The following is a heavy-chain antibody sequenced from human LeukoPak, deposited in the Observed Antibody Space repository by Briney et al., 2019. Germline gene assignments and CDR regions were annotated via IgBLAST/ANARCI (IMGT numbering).Heavy chain of an antibody. J-gene: IGHJ4*02. Sequence: PSETLSLTCTVSGGSISNNEYYWGWICQPPGKGLEWIGSIYYSGSTYYNPSLKSRVTISVDTSKNQFSLKLSSVTAADTAVYYCAQFRFWSGYQIWGQGTLVTVSS. CDR3: AQFRFWSGYQI. CDR1: GGSISNNEYY. V-gene: IGHV4-39*01. CDR2: IYYSGST. D-gene: IGHD3-3*01.